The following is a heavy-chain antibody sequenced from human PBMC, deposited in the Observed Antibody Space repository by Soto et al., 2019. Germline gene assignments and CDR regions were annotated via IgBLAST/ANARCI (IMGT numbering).Heavy chain of an antibody. CDR2: IYYSGST. J-gene: IGHJ4*02. Sequence: ETLSLACTVSGGSISSYYWSWIRQPPGKGLEWIGYIYYSGSTNYNPSLKSRVTISVDTSKNQFSLKLSSVTAADTAVYYCARRYGGNLDYWGQGTLVTVSS. CDR3: ARRYGGNLDY. CDR1: GGSISSYY. D-gene: IGHD1-26*01. V-gene: IGHV4-59*08.